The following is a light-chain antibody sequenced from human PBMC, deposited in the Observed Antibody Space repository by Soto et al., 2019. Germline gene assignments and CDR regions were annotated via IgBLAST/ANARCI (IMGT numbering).Light chain of an antibody. Sequence: DIQMPQSPSTLSASVGDRVTITCRASQSISSWLAWYQQKPGKAPKLRIYRASSLESGVPSRFSGSGSGTEFTLTISSLQPDDLATYYCQQYNSYSRTFGQGTKVEIK. CDR2: RAS. J-gene: IGKJ1*01. CDR3: QQYNSYSRT. CDR1: QSISSW. V-gene: IGKV1-5*03.